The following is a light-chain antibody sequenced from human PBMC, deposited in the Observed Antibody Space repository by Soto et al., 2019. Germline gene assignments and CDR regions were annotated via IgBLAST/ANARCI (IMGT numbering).Light chain of an antibody. V-gene: IGKV3-20*01. CDR2: GAS. CDR1: QSVSSSY. J-gene: IGKJ3*01. Sequence: EIVLTQSPGTLSLSPGERATLSCRASQSVSSSYLAWYQQKPGQAPRLLIYGASSRPTGIPDRFCGSGSGTDFTLTISRLVPEDFAVYYCQQYGSSPPFTFGPGTKVDIK. CDR3: QQYGSSPPFT.